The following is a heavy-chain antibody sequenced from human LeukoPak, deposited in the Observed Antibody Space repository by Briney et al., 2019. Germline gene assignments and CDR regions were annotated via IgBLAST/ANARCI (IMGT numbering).Heavy chain of an antibody. J-gene: IGHJ6*02. CDR2: VSSRGDST. CDR3: AKAPPAATNYYYGMDA. D-gene: IGHD2-15*01. CDR1: GFTFNNYA. Sequence: GESLKISCAASGFTFNNYAMTWVRQAPGKGLEWVSAVSSRGDSTYYADSVKGRFTISRDNSKNTLYLQMNSLRAEDTAVYHCAKAPPAATNYYYGMDAWGQGTTVTVSS. V-gene: IGHV3-23*01.